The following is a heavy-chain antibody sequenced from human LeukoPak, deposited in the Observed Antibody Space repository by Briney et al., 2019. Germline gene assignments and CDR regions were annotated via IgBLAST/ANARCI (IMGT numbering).Heavy chain of an antibody. CDR1: GFTFSSYA. V-gene: IGHV3-23*01. CDR2: ISGSGGST. CDR3: AKGGYCSSTSCPFDY. Sequence: GGSLRLSCAASGFTFSSYAMSWVRQAPGKGLEWVSGISGSGGSTYYADSVKGRFTISRDNSKNTLYLQVNSLIAEDTAVYYCAKGGYCSSTSCPFDYWGQGTLVTVSS. J-gene: IGHJ4*02. D-gene: IGHD2-2*01.